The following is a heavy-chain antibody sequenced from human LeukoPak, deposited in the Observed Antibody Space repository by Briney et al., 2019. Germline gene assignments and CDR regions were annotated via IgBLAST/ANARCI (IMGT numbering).Heavy chain of an antibody. CDR1: GGSISSYY. CDR3: ARLAAAGTHGIDY. Sequence: KPSETLSLTCTVSGGSISSYYWSWIRQPPGKGLEWIGYIYYSGSTNYNPSLKSRVTISVDTSKNQFSLKLSSVTAADTAVYYCARLAAAGTHGIDYWGQGTLVTVSS. CDR2: IYYSGST. J-gene: IGHJ4*02. D-gene: IGHD6-13*01. V-gene: IGHV4-59*01.